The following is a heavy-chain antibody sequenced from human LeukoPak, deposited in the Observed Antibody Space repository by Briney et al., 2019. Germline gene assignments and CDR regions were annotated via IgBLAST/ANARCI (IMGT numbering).Heavy chain of an antibody. J-gene: IGHJ4*02. D-gene: IGHD1-7*01. V-gene: IGHV3-23*01. Sequence: PGGSLRLSCAVSGITLSNYGMSWVRQAPGKGLEWVAGISDSGGRTNYADSVKGRFTISRDNAKNLVYLQMSILRAEDTAVYYCADLGTSDCGQGTLVTVSS. CDR2: ISDSGGRT. CDR1: GITLSNYG. CDR3: ADLGTSD.